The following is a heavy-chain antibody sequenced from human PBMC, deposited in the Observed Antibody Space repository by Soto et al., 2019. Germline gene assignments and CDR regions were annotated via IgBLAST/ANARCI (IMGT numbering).Heavy chain of an antibody. J-gene: IGHJ3*01. V-gene: IGHV2-5*01. CDR2: IYWNDDK. Sequence: QITLKESGPPLVKPTQTLTLTCTFSGFSLSTSGVSVGWIRQPPGKALEWLALIYWNDDKHYRPALKSKLTITKDTTKNQVVHTMTKMDPVDPASYYCGQRQLVSAFDVWGRGTMVTVSS. CDR3: GQRQLVSAFDV. CDR1: GFSLSTSGVS. D-gene: IGHD6-13*01.